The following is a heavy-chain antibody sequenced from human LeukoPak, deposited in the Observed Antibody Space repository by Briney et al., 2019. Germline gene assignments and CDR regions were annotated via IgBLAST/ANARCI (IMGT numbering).Heavy chain of an antibody. CDR2: IYYSGST. V-gene: IGHV4-59*12. J-gene: IGHJ5*02. D-gene: IGHD5-12*01. CDR1: VHPISSYY. Sequence: SQTLSLICSVSVHPISSYYWSWIPHPPGKGLEYSGNIYYSGSTNYNPSLKSRVNISLDTSKNQFSLKLSSVTAADTAVYYCAREQNSGYDLWGQGTLVTVSS. CDR3: AREQNSGYDL.